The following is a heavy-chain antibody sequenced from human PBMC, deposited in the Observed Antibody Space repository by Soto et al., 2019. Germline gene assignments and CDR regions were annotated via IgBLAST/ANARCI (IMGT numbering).Heavy chain of an antibody. Sequence: SETLSLTCTVSGGSVSSGSYYWSWIRQPPGKGLEWIGYIYYSGSTNYNPSLKSRVTISVDTSKNQFSLKLSSVTAADTAVYYCARDRVVTMVRGVTGYYCGMDVWGQGTTVTVSS. D-gene: IGHD3-10*01. J-gene: IGHJ6*02. CDR1: GGSVSSGSYY. CDR3: ARDRVVTMVRGVTGYYCGMDV. CDR2: IYYSGST. V-gene: IGHV4-61*01.